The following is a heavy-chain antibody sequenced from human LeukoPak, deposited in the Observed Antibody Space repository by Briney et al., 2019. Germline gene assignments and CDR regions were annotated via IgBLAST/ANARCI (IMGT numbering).Heavy chain of an antibody. CDR3: AHSPYCSGGSRYSFYGDYFDY. D-gene: IGHD2-15*01. V-gene: IGHV2-5*02. J-gene: IGHJ4*02. CDR1: GFSLSTSGVG. CDR2: IYWDDDK. Sequence: SGPTLVKPTQTLTLTCTFSGFSLSTSGVGVGWIRQPPGKALEWLALIYWDDDKRYSPSLKSRLTITKDTSKNQVVLTMTNMDPVDTATYYCAHSPYCSGGSRYSFYGDYFDYWGQGTLVTVSS.